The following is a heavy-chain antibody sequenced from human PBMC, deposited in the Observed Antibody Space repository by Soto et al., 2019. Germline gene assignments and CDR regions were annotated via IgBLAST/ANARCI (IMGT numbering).Heavy chain of an antibody. Sequence: QVQLVQSGDEVKKPGASVKVSCKASGYIFVNYGIAWVRQAPRQGLEWMGWISPYTGNTHSASKVQGRLTMTTDTXXRTAYMDLGSLTSDDTAVYYCVMVDNFVTPTPQDVWGQGTTVTVSS. D-gene: IGHD3-16*02. CDR1: GYIFVNYG. J-gene: IGHJ6*02. CDR3: VMVDNFVTPTPQDV. V-gene: IGHV1-18*01. CDR2: ISPYTGNT.